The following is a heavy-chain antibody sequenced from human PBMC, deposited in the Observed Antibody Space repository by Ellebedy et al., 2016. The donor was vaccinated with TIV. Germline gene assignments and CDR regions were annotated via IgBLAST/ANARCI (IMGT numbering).Heavy chain of an antibody. J-gene: IGHJ5*02. D-gene: IGHD3-10*01. Sequence: MPSETLSLTCTVSGGPISSSSYYWGWIRQPPGKGLEWIGSIFYSGSTYYNPSLKSRVTISVDTSKNQFSLKLNSVTAADTAVYYCALQRGNNWFDPWGQGTLVTVSS. V-gene: IGHV4-39*01. CDR1: GGPISSSSYY. CDR2: IFYSGST. CDR3: ALQRGNNWFDP.